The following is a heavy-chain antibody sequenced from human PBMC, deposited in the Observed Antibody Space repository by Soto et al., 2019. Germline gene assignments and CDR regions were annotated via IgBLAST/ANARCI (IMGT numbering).Heavy chain of an antibody. CDR1: GHSISSRSDY. D-gene: IGHD6-25*01. Sequence: SETLSLTCAVSGHSISSRSDYWGWIRQTPGKGLEWIGSINYSGSTHYNPSLKSRVTISVDTSKNQFSLKLSSVTAADTAVYYCARRSAAGPWGQGTLVTVSS. J-gene: IGHJ5*02. CDR2: INYSGST. V-gene: IGHV4-39*07. CDR3: ARRSAAGP.